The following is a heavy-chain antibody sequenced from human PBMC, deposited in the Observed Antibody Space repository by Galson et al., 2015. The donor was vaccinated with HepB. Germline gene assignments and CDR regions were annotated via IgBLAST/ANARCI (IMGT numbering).Heavy chain of an antibody. V-gene: IGHV3-30*18. CDR3: GKDGRSGTTAYYYYSYVDV. CDR1: GFTIRSYG. D-gene: IGHD1-7*01. J-gene: IGHJ6*03. CDR2: ISYDGTDK. Sequence: SLRLSCAASGFTIRSYGMHWVRQAPGKGLEWVAVISYDGTDKYYADSVMGRFAISRDKSKNTLYLEMHNLRVEDTAVYYCGKDGRSGTTAYYYYSYVDVWGKGTAVTVSS.